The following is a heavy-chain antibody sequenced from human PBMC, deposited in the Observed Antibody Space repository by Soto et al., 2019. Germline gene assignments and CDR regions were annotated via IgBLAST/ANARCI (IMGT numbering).Heavy chain of an antibody. CDR2: ISYGGTT. D-gene: IGHD3-22*01. J-gene: IGHJ6*01. V-gene: IGHV4-39*01. CDR1: GLSITTVTNY. Sequence: PSETLSLTFSVSGLSITTVTNYWGWIRQPPGEGLEWIGAISYGGTTYYNPSLERRLTISLDTSKNHFSLRLSSVTAADTAVYYCARHRYDSGYY. CDR3: ARHRYDSGYY.